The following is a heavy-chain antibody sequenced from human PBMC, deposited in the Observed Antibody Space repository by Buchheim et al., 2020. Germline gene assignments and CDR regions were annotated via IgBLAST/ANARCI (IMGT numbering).Heavy chain of an antibody. CDR3: AKEDCTNGVCLYYYYGMDV. V-gene: IGHV3-30*18. CDR2: ISYDGNNK. J-gene: IGHJ6*02. D-gene: IGHD2-8*01. CDR1: GFTFSSYG. Sequence: QVQLVESGGGVVQPGRSLRLSCAASGFTFSSYGMHWVRQAPGKGLEWVAVISYDGNNKYYADSVKGRFTISRDNSKNTLYLQMNSLRAEDTAVYYCAKEDCTNGVCLYYYYGMDVWGQGTT.